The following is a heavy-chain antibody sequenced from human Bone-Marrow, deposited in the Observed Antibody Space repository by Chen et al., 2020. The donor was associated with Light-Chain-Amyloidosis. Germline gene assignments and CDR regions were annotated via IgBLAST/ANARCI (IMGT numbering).Heavy chain of an antibody. CDR1: GFTLRH. CDR2: IDSGGTT. Sequence: VQVVESGGGLQQPGGSLRLSCAASGFTLRHCWVRQVPGKGLEWLSSIDSGGTTYYADSVKGRFTISRDSSKNTLYLQMNSLRADDTAVYYCAKEAPNSGTHYNRYFDYWGQGTLVTVSS. V-gene: IGHV3-23*04. CDR3: AKEAPNSGTHYNRYFDY. D-gene: IGHD3-10*01. J-gene: IGHJ4*02.